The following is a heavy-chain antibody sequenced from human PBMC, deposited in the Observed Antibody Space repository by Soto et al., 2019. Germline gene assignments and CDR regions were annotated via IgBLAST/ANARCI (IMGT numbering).Heavy chain of an antibody. D-gene: IGHD6-19*01. CDR3: ARHGSDSGWFFFEP. J-gene: IGHJ5*02. CDR1: VVAIGGYY. V-gene: IGHV4-59*08. CDR2: VSYSGST. Sequence: SETLSLTCSLSVVAIGGYYWSCIRHPPGKSLEWIGYVSYSGSTDYHPSLKSRVSISIDTSKNQFSLKMIYVTAADTAVYYCARHGSDSGWFFFEPWGQGALVSVSS.